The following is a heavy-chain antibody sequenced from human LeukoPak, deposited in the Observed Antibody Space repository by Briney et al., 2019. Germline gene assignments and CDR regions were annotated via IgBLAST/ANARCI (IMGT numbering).Heavy chain of an antibody. J-gene: IGHJ3*02. CDR1: GGSISSGGYS. CDR2: IYHSGST. D-gene: IGHD3-10*01. V-gene: IGHV4-30-2*01. Sequence: SETLSLTCAVSGGSISSGGYSWSWIRQPPGKGLEWIGYIYHSGSTYYNPSLKSRVTISVDRSKNQFSLKPSSVTAADTAVYYCARDAGSYYRDAFDIWGRGTMVTVSS. CDR3: ARDAGSYYRDAFDI.